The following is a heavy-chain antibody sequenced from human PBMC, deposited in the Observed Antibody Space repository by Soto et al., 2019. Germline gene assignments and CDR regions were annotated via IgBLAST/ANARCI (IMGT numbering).Heavy chain of an antibody. V-gene: IGHV4-39*01. CDR1: GGSIGSSVYY. CDR2: IYYSGGP. CDR3: ARLLGGVGLADVSAPG. D-gene: IGHD6-19*01. J-gene: IGHJ4*02. Sequence: SETLSLTCTVSGGSIGSSVYYWGWIRQPPGAGLEWIGSIYYSGGPYYNPSLRSRVTISVGTSKNQFSLNLSSVTAADTAVYYCARLLGGVGLADVSAPGWGQGTLVTVSS.